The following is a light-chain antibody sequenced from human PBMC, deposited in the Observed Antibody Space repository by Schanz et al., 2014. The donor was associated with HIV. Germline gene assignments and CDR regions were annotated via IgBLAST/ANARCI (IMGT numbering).Light chain of an antibody. V-gene: IGKV1-6*01. CDR1: QDISNY. J-gene: IGKJ1*01. CDR2: SAS. CDR3: LQDYNYQWT. Sequence: QMTQSPSSLSASVGDRVTITCRASQDISNYLAWYQQRPGQVPRLLIDSASTLQTGVPSRFSGSGSGTDFTLTISSLQPEDFATYYCLQDYNYQWTFGQGTKVEIK.